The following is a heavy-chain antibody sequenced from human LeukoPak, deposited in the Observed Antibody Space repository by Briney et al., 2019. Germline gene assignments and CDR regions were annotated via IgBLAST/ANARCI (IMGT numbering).Heavy chain of an antibody. J-gene: IGHJ6*02. CDR2: ISAYNGNT. D-gene: IGHD6-25*01. CDR3: ARDLVAAAGKDYYYYYGMDV. CDR1: DYTFTSYG. Sequence: ASVKVSCKASDYTFTSYGISWVRQAPGQGLEWMGWISAYNGNTNYAQKLQGRVTMTTDTSTSTAYMELRSLRSDDTAVYYCARDLVAAAGKDYYYYYGMDVWGQGTTVTVSS. V-gene: IGHV1-18*01.